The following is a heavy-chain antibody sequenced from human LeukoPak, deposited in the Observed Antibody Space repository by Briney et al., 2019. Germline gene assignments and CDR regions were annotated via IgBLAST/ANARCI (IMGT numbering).Heavy chain of an antibody. CDR1: AFIFSGHW. J-gene: IGHJ4*02. D-gene: IGHD1-26*01. V-gene: IGHV3-7*03. CDR3: ARDRVRGNSDPFFDY. Sequence: GGSLRLSCEGSAFIFSGHWMNWVRQTPGKGLEWVASIKEDGSERQYVDSVKGRFSISRDNTKGSLFLQLNSLRAEDTAVYYCARDRVRGNSDPFFDYWGQGTLVTVSS. CDR2: IKEDGSER.